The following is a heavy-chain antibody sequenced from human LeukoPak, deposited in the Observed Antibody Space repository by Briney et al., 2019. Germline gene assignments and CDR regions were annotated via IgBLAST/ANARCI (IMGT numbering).Heavy chain of an antibody. D-gene: IGHD1-26*01. CDR1: GGSISSSSYY. J-gene: IGHJ4*02. V-gene: IGHV4-39*02. Sequence: PSETLSLTCTVSGGSISSSSYYWGWIRQPPGKGVEWIGNIYYSGSTYYNPSLKSRVTISVDTSNNHFSLKLSPVTAADTAVYYCARYSGNPTAFDYWGQGTLVTVSS. CDR3: ARYSGNPTAFDY. CDR2: IYYSGST.